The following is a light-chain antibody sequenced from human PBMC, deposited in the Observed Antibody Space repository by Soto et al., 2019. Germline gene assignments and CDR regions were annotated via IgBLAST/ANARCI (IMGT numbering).Light chain of an antibody. J-gene: IGLJ3*02. Sequence: QSVLTQPPSVSAAPGQKVNISCSGSTSNIGRNYVCWYQQLPGTAPKLLIYDIDQRPSGIPDRFSGSKSGTSATLGITGRHTGDEAHYYCGTWDDSLSAGVFGGGTKLTVL. CDR1: TSNIGRNY. V-gene: IGLV1-51*01. CDR3: GTWDDSLSAGV. CDR2: DID.